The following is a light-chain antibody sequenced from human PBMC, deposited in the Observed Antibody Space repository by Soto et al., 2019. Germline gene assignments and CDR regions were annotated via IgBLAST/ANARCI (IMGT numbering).Light chain of an antibody. J-gene: IGKJ4*01. CDR3: QQRANWLT. Sequence: EIVLTQSPATLSLSPGERVTLSCRARQSIGRYLAWYQHKPGQAPRLLIYDASNRATGIPARFSGSGSGTDFTLTISSLEPEDFADYYCQQRANWLTFGGGTKVEIK. CDR2: DAS. CDR1: QSIGRY. V-gene: IGKV3-11*01.